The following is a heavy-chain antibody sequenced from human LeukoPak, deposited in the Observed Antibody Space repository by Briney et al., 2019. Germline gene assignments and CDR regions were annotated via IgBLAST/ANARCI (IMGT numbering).Heavy chain of an antibody. CDR2: ISYDGSNK. CDR3: AKPGYYDSSGYYSSAEYFQH. D-gene: IGHD3-22*01. CDR1: GFTVSGTL. J-gene: IGHJ1*01. V-gene: IGHV3-30*18. Sequence: GGSLRLTCTASGFTVSGTLMHWVRQAPGKGLEWVAVISYDGSNKYYADSVKGRFTISRDNSKNTLYLQMNSLRAEDTAVYYCAKPGYYDSSGYYSSAEYFQHWGQGTLVAVSS.